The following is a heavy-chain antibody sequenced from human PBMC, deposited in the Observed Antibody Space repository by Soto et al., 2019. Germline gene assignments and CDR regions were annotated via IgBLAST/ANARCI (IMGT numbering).Heavy chain of an antibody. J-gene: IGHJ5*02. CDR2: IYVTGAV. CDR1: GAALNSGNYY. Sequence: SETLSLTCSVSGAALNSGNYYWSCIRQVPGKGLEWIGHIYVTGAVDYNPSLRDRITISQDTSERQFSLNLRLVTAADTAVYYCARLRIATNNYKWFDPWGQGTLVTVSS. D-gene: IGHD2-21*01. CDR3: ARLRIATNNYKWFDP. V-gene: IGHV4-31*03.